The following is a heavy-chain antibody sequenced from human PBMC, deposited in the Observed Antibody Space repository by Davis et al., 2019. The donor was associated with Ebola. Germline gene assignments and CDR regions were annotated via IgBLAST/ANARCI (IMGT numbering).Heavy chain of an antibody. J-gene: IGHJ4*02. V-gene: IGHV1-3*01. CDR1: GYTFISYY. CDR2: INGGNGKT. CDR3: ARDKGDGSGNDHFDY. D-gene: IGHD3-10*01. Sequence: AASVKVSCKASGYTFISYYMHWVRQAPGQRLEWMGWINGGNGKTKYSQKLQGRVTITRDTFASTAYMELSSLRSEDTAVYYWARDKGDGSGNDHFDYWGQGTLVTVSS.